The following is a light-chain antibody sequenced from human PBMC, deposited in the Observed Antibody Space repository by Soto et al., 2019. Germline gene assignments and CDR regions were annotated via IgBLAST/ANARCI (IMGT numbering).Light chain of an antibody. V-gene: IGLV2-11*01. CDR2: DVS. J-gene: IGLJ2*01. Sequence: QSALTQPRSVSGSPGQSVTISCTGTSSDIGGYNYVSWYQQHPGKAPKVMIYDVSERPSGVPDRFSGSKSGNTASLTISGLQAEDEADYYCCSYAGSFVIFGGGTKVTVL. CDR3: CSYAGSFVI. CDR1: SSDIGGYNY.